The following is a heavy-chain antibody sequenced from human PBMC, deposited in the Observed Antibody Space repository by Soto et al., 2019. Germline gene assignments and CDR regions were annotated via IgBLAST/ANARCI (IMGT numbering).Heavy chain of an antibody. D-gene: IGHD1-1*01. CDR3: ARIPDLIGTFGY. CDR2: IYYSGST. Sequence: SETLSLTCTVSGGSISSSSYYWGWIRQPPGKGLEWIGSIYYSGSTYYNPSLKSRVTISVDTSKNQFSLKLSSVTAADTAVYYCARIPDLIGTFGYWGQGTLVNVSS. V-gene: IGHV4-39*01. J-gene: IGHJ4*02. CDR1: GGSISSSSYY.